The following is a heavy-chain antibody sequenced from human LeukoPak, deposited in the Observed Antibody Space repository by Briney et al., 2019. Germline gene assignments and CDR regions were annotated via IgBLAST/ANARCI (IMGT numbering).Heavy chain of an antibody. D-gene: IGHD4-17*01. CDR3: ARAGGSTVSHSNY. J-gene: IGHJ4*02. CDR1: GFTFSSYS. CDR2: ISSSTSYI. Sequence: GGSLRLSCAASGFTFSSYSMNWIRQAPGKGLEWVSSISSSTSYIYYADSVKGRFTISKDNAKNSLYLQMNSLRAEDTAVYYCARAGGSTVSHSNYWGQGTLVTVSS. V-gene: IGHV3-21*01.